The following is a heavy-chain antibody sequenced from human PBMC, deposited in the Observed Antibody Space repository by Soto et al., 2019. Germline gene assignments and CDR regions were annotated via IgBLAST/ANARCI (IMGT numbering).Heavy chain of an antibody. CDR3: ARGRGGYYGSGTPGWFDP. CDR2: INHSGST. J-gene: IGHJ5*02. CDR1: GGSFSGYY. D-gene: IGHD3-10*01. Sequence: SETLSLTCAVDGGSFSGYYWSWIRQPPGKGLEWIGEINHSGSTNYNPSLKSRVTISVDTSKNQFSLKLSSVTAADTAVYYCARGRGGYYGSGTPGWFDPWGQGTLVTVSS. V-gene: IGHV4-34*01.